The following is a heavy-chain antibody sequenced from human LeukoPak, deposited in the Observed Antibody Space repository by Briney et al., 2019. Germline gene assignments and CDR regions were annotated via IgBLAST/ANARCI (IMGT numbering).Heavy chain of an antibody. CDR1: GDTFIPYT. CDR3: ARDHCSPGTCLGGH. CDR2: IIPSLDVS. J-gene: IGHJ4*02. Sequence: AVKVSCKASGDTFIPYTFSWVRQAPGQGLEWIGRIIPSLDVSNYAQKFQGRVTLSADKDTTTTYMELTSLRSEDTAIYYCARDHCSPGTCLGGHWGQGTLVTVSS. D-gene: IGHD2-15*01. V-gene: IGHV1-69*04.